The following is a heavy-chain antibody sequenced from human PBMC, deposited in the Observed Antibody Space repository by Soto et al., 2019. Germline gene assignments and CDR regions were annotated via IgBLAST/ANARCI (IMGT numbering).Heavy chain of an antibody. V-gene: IGHV4-59*01. CDR1: GGSISSYY. D-gene: IGHD1-26*01. CDR2: IYYSGST. CDR3: ARSITGVGATGAVDY. J-gene: IGHJ4*02. Sequence: SETLSLTCTVSGGSISSYYCSWIRQPPGKGLEWIGYIYYSGSTNYNPSLKSRVTISVDTSKNQFSLKLSSVTAADTAVYYCARSITGVGATGAVDYWGQGTLVTVSS.